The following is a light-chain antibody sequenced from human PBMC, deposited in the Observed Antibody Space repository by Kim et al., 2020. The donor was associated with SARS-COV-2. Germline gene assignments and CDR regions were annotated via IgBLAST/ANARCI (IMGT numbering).Light chain of an antibody. CDR2: GAY. V-gene: IGKV3-20*01. Sequence: LSPEERAPLSCRASQSVSSSYLAWYQQKPGRAPRLLIYGAYSSATGIPDRFSGSGSGTDFTLTISRLEPEDFAVYYCQQYGSSLYTFGQGTKLEI. CDR1: QSVSSSY. J-gene: IGKJ2*01. CDR3: QQYGSSLYT.